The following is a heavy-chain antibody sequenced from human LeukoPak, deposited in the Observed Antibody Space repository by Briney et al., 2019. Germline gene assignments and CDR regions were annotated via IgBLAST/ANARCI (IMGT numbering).Heavy chain of an antibody. Sequence: GRSLRLSCAASGFTFDDYAMHWVRQAPGKGLEWVSGISWNSGSIGYADSMKGRFTISRDNAKNSLYLQMNSLRAEDTALYYCAKDLFTYYYGSGSYLHGMDVWGQGTTVTVSS. CDR2: ISWNSGSI. CDR3: AKDLFTYYYGSGSYLHGMDV. CDR1: GFTFDDYA. V-gene: IGHV3-9*01. D-gene: IGHD3-10*01. J-gene: IGHJ6*02.